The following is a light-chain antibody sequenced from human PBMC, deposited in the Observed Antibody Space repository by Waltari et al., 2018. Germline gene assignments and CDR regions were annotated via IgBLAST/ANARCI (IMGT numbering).Light chain of an antibody. V-gene: IGLV1-47*01. J-gene: IGLJ3*02. Sequence: HSVLTQPPSASGTPGQRVTISCSGSSSTIGSNYVYWYQHLPGTAPKLLIYRKDQRPSGVPDRFSGSKSGTSASLAISELRSEDEADYYCVAWDDSLSATVFGGGTKLTVL. CDR2: RKD. CDR3: VAWDDSLSATV. CDR1: SSTIGSNY.